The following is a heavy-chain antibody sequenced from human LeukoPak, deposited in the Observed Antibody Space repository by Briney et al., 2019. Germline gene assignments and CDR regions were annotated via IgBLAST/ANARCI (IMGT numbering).Heavy chain of an antibody. D-gene: IGHD3-10*01. Sequence: GGSLRLSCAASGFTFSSYSMNWVRQAPGKGLEWVSYISSSSSSTIYYADSVKGRFTISRDNAKNSLYLQMNGLRAEDTAVYYCATYYYGSGSYFPGFDYWGQGTLVTVSS. CDR2: ISSSSSSTI. CDR1: GFTFSSYS. CDR3: ATYYYGSGSYFPGFDY. V-gene: IGHV3-48*04. J-gene: IGHJ4*02.